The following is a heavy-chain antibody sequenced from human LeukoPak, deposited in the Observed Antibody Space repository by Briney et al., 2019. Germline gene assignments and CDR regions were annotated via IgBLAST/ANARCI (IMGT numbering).Heavy chain of an antibody. J-gene: IGHJ4*02. V-gene: IGHV3-21*01. D-gene: IGHD3-22*01. CDR1: GFPFSSYS. CDR2: IISSSSYI. Sequence: PGGSLRLSCAASGFPFSSYSMNWVRQAPGKGLEWVSSIISSSSYIYYADSVKGRFTISRDNAKNSLYLQMNSLRAEDTAVYYCARDTFTSGDYYDSSGYSGYWGQGTLVTVSS. CDR3: ARDTFTSGDYYDSSGYSGY.